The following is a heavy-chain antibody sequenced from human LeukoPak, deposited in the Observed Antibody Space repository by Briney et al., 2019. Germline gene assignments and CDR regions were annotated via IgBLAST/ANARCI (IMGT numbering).Heavy chain of an antibody. V-gene: IGHV3-23*01. Sequence: PGGSLRLSCAASGFTFSSYAMSWVRQAPGKGLEWVSAISGSDGSTYYADSVKGRFTISRDNSKNTLYLQMNSLRAEDTAVYYCAKGGPEWELPAYYFDYWGQGTLVTVSS. CDR1: GFTFSSYA. D-gene: IGHD1-26*01. CDR2: ISGSDGST. J-gene: IGHJ4*02. CDR3: AKGGPEWELPAYYFDY.